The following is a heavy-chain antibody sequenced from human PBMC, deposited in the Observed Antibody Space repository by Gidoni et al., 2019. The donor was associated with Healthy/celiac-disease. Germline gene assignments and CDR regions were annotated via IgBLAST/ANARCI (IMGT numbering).Heavy chain of an antibody. J-gene: IGHJ3*02. D-gene: IGHD4-4*01. V-gene: IGHV3-30*18. CDR1: GFTFSSYG. CDR3: AKVALNSTRDDI. CDR2: ISYDGSNK. Sequence: QVQLVESGGGVVQPGRSLRLACAASGFTFSSYGMHWVRQAPGKGLEWVAVISYDGSNKYYADSVKGRFTISRDNSKNTLYLQMNSLRAEDTAVYYCAKVALNSTRDDIWGQGTMVTVSS.